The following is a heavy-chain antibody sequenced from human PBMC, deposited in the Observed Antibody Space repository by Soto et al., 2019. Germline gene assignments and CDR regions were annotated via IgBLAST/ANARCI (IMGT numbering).Heavy chain of an antibody. CDR3: AKDSADKRWLPNDY. D-gene: IGHD5-12*01. CDR2: ISGSGGST. J-gene: IGHJ4*02. Sequence: EVQLLASGGGLVQPGGSLRLSCAASGFTFSSYAMSWVRQAPGKGLEWVSAISGSGGSTYYADSVKGRFTISSDNAKNTLYLQMNSMRAEDTAVYYCAKDSADKRWLPNDYWGQGTLVTFSS. V-gene: IGHV3-23*01. CDR1: GFTFSSYA.